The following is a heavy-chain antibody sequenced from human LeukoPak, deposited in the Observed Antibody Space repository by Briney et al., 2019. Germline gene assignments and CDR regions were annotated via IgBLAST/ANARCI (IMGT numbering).Heavy chain of an antibody. D-gene: IGHD4-11*01. CDR3: ARLRDYSNSFDP. J-gene: IGHJ5*02. CDR2: INHSGST. V-gene: IGHV4-34*01. CDR1: GGSFSGYY. Sequence: SETLSLTCAVYGGSFSGYYWTWIRQPPGKGLEWIGEINHSGSTNYNPSLKSRVTISVDTSKNQFSLKLSSVTAADTAVYYCARLRDYSNSFDPWGQGTLVTVSS.